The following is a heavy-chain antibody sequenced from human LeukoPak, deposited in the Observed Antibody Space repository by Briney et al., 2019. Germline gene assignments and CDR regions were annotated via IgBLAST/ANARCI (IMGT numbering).Heavy chain of an antibody. CDR2: INHSGST. Sequence: PSETLSLTCAVYGGSFSGYYWSWIRQPPGKGLEWIGEINHSGSTNYNPSLKSRVTISVDTSKNQFSLKLSSVTAADTAVYYCARELGITMVRGVTRFDYWGQGTLVTVSP. D-gene: IGHD3-10*01. J-gene: IGHJ4*02. V-gene: IGHV4-34*01. CDR1: GGSFSGYY. CDR3: ARELGITMVRGVTRFDY.